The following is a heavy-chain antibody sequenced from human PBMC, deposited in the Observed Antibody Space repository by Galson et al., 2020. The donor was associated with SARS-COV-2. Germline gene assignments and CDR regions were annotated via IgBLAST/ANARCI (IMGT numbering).Heavy chain of an antibody. CDR2: ISSSSSYT. D-gene: IGHD2-15*01. CDR1: GFTFSDYY. Sequence: GGSLRLSCAASGFTFSDYYMSWIRQAPGKGLEWVSYISSSSSYTNYADSVKGRFTISRDNAKNSLYLQMNSLRAEDTAVYYCARQHTRSGGSCYADYWGQGTLVTVSS. V-gene: IGHV3-11*06. CDR3: ARQHTRSGGSCYADY. J-gene: IGHJ4*02.